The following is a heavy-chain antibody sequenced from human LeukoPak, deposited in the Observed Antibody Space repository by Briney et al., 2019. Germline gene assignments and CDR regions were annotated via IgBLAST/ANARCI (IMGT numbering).Heavy chain of an antibody. V-gene: IGHV1-69*05. Sequence: ASVKVSCKASGGTFSSYAISWVRQAPGQGLEWMGGIIPIFGTANYAQKFQGRVTITTDESTSTAYMELSSLRSEDTAVYYCARDSGVWGSYRTSAFDNWGQGTMVTVSS. D-gene: IGHD3-16*02. CDR1: GGTFSSYA. J-gene: IGHJ3*02. CDR2: IIPIFGTA. CDR3: ARDSGVWGSYRTSAFDN.